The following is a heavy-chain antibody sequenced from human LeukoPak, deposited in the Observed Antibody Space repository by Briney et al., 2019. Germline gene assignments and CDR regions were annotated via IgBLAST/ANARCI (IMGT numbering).Heavy chain of an antibody. Sequence: GGSLRLSCAASGFTVTSHGMHWVRQAPGKGLEWVADTSYDGSKKDYADSVKGRFTISRDDSENTVYLQMNSLRTEDTAVYYCARDRSGTYSVDYWGLGTLVTISS. CDR1: GFTVTSHG. D-gene: IGHD1-26*01. V-gene: IGHV3-30*04. J-gene: IGHJ4*02. CDR3: ARDRSGTYSVDY. CDR2: TSYDGSKK.